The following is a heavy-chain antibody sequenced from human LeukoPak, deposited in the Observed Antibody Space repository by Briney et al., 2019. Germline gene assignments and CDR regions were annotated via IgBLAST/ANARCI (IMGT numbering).Heavy chain of an antibody. J-gene: IGHJ4*02. Sequence: TLSLTCTVSGGSISSGGSYWTWIRQPAGKGLEWIGRIYTGESTNYNPSLKSRVTISGDTSKNQFSLRLTSVTAADTAVYYCARGTGLPLHFDYWGQGTLVTVSS. CDR3: ARGTGLPLHFDY. CDR2: IYTGEST. CDR1: GGSISSGGSY. D-gene: IGHD3-16*01. V-gene: IGHV4-61*02.